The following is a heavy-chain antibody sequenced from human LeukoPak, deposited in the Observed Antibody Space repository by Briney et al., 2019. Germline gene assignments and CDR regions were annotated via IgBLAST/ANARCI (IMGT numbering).Heavy chain of an antibody. Sequence: GESLKISCKGSGYSFTSYWIGWVRQMPGKGLEWMGIIYPGDSDTRYSPSFQGQVTISADKSISTAYLQWSSLRASDTAMYYCARHVRYCSSTSCYVLGAFDIWGQGTMVTVSS. D-gene: IGHD2-2*01. CDR1: GYSFTSYW. J-gene: IGHJ3*02. V-gene: IGHV5-51*01. CDR2: IYPGDSDT. CDR3: ARHVRYCSSTSCYVLGAFDI.